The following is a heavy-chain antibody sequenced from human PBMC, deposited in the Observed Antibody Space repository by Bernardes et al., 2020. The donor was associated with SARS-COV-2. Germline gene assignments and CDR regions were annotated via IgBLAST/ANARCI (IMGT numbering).Heavy chain of an antibody. CDR1: GGSFSAYY. CDR2: LYYTGST. V-gene: IGHV4-59*01. Sequence: SETLSLTCTVSGGSFSAYYWSWFRQPPGKGLEWIGYLYYTGSTNYNPSLQSRVTISVDTSKNQYSLKLSSVTAADTAVYYCARGFDYWGQGILVTVSS. J-gene: IGHJ4*02. CDR3: ARGFDY.